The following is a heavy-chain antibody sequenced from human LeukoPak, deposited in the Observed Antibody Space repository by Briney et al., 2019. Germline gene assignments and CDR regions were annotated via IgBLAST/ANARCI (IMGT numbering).Heavy chain of an antibody. CDR3: AREGSISLAAAGPYYFDY. CDR2: IWYDGNNK. J-gene: IGHJ4*02. Sequence: GGSLRLSCAASGSTFSSYGMHWVRQAPGKGLEWVAVIWYDGNNKYYADSVKGRFTISRDNSKNTLDLQLNSLRAEDTAVYYCAREGSISLAAAGPYYFDYWGQGTLVTVSS. V-gene: IGHV3-33*01. D-gene: IGHD6-13*01. CDR1: GSTFSSYG.